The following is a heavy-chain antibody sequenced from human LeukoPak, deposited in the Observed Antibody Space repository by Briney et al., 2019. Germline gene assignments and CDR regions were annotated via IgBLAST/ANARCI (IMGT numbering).Heavy chain of an antibody. V-gene: IGHV5-51*01. D-gene: IGHD4-11*01. Sequence: GESLKISCKGFGYSFISHWIGWVRQMPGKGLEWVGIFYPGDSDTRYSPSFQGQVTISADKSISTAYLQWSSLKASDTAMYYCARGRIQYSDYWGQGTLVTVSS. CDR2: FYPGDSDT. J-gene: IGHJ4*02. CDR3: ARGRIQYSDY. CDR1: GYSFISHW.